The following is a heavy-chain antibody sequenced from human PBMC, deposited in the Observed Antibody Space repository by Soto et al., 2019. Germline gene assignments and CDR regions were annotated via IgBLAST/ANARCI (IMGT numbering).Heavy chain of an antibody. CDR3: ARRGAVAGLHY. Sequence: EVQLVESGGGLVQPGGSLRVSCAASGFTFSSYWMHWVRQAPGKGLVWVSRINSDGSSTSYADSVKGRFTISRDNAKTTLYLQMNSLRAEDTAIYCCARRGAVAGLHYWGQGTLVTVSS. V-gene: IGHV3-74*01. CDR1: GFTFSSYW. J-gene: IGHJ4*02. CDR2: INSDGSST. D-gene: IGHD6-19*01.